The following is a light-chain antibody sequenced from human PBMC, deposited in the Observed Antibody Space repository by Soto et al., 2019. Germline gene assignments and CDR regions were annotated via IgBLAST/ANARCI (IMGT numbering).Light chain of an antibody. CDR3: QQFDNYPIT. CDR1: QGISSA. J-gene: IGKJ5*01. Sequence: AIPLTQSPSSLSASVVDRVTITCRASQGISSALSWYQQKPGKAPKLLIYDASRLESGVPSRFSGSGSGTDFTRTISSLQPEDFATDYCQQFDNYPITFGQGTRLEI. V-gene: IGKV1D-13*01. CDR2: DAS.